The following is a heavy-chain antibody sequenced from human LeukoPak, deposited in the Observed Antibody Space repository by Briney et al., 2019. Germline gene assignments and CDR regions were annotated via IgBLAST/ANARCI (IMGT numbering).Heavy chain of an antibody. V-gene: IGHV1-18*01. J-gene: IGHJ4*02. CDR3: AREPGNDAIDY. CDR1: GYTFTSYG. Sequence: ASGKLSCKASGYTFTSYGISWVRHAPGQGLEWMGWISAYNGNTNYAQKLQGRVTMTTDTSTSTAYMALRSLRSDDTAVYYCAREPGNDAIDYWGQGTLVTVSS. D-gene: IGHD1-1*01. CDR2: ISAYNGNT.